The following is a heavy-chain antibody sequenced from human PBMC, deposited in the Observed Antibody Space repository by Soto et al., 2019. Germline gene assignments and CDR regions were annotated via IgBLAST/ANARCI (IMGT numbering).Heavy chain of an antibody. V-gene: IGHV1-69*01. CDR1: GGSFSSSA. Sequence: SVTFSFTASGGSFSSSAISLVRQAPGQGLEWMGGIIPIFGTANYAQKFQGRVTITADESTSTAYMELSSLRSEDTAVYYCARTHNYYDSSGYFGAPYYYYGMDVWGQGTTVTVSS. J-gene: IGHJ6*02. D-gene: IGHD3-22*01. CDR2: IIPIFGTA. CDR3: ARTHNYYDSSGYFGAPYYYYGMDV.